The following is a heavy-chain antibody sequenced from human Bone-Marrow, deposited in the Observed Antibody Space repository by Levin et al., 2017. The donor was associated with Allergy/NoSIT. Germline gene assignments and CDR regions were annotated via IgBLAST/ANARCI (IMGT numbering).Heavy chain of an antibody. D-gene: IGHD3-9*01. CDR3: ARAPGRDMLTSGEAFDS. J-gene: IGHJ3*02. V-gene: IGHV3-21*01. CDR2: ISSSSSYI. CDR1: GFTFSSYR. Sequence: GGSLRLSCAASGFTFSSYRMNWVRQAPGKGLEWVSDISSSSSYIYYADSVKGRFTISRDNAKNSLYLQMNSLRAEDTAVYYCARAPGRDMLTSGEAFDSWGQGTMVTVSS.